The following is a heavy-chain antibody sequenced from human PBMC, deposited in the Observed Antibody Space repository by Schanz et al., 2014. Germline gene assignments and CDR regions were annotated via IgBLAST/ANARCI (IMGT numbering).Heavy chain of an antibody. J-gene: IGHJ4*02. V-gene: IGHV3-11*06. CDR3: AMGSSLYYFDF. CDR2: ISSTSRYT. D-gene: IGHD6-13*01. Sequence: VQLVESGGGLVQPGGSLRLSCAASGFTFSNYWMSWVRQAPGKGLEWVAHISSTSRYTNYAASVKGRFTISRDNTKSSLFLQMNSLRSEVTAVYFCAMGSSLYYFDFWGQGTLITVSS. CDR1: GFTFSNYW.